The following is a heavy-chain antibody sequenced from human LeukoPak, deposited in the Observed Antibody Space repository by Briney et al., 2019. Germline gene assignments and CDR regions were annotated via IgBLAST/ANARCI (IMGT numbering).Heavy chain of an antibody. Sequence: SETLSLTCTVSGGSISSYYWSWIRQPPGKGLEWIGYIYYSGSTNYNPSLKSRVTISVDPSKNQFSLKLSSVTAADTAVYYCARLRGYCSGGSCRAIDYWGQGTLVTVSS. J-gene: IGHJ4*02. D-gene: IGHD2-15*01. V-gene: IGHV4-59*08. CDR2: IYYSGST. CDR1: GGSISSYY. CDR3: ARLRGYCSGGSCRAIDY.